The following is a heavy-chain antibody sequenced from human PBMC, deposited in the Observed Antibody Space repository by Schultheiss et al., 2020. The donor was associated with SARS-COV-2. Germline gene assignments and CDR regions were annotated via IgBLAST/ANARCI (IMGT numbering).Heavy chain of an antibody. Sequence: GGSLRLSCAASGFTFSSYWMHWVRQAPGKGLEWVAVIWYDGSNKYYADSVKGRFTISRDNSKNTLYLQMNSLRAEDTAVYYCARDLIVGATDFDYWGQGTLVTVSS. D-gene: IGHD1-26*01. CDR3: ARDLIVGATDFDY. CDR2: IWYDGSNK. V-gene: IGHV3-33*08. J-gene: IGHJ4*02. CDR1: GFTFSSYW.